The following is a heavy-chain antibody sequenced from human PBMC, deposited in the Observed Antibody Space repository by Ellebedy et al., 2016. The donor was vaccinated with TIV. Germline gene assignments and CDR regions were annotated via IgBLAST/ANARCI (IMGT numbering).Heavy chain of an antibody. J-gene: IGHJ3*02. CDR2: ISYSGST. V-gene: IGHV4-59*01. D-gene: IGHD6-13*01. CDR1: GGSISSYY. Sequence: MPSETLSLTCTVSGGSISSYYWSRIRQPPGKGLDWIGYISYSGSTNYNPSLKSRVTISVDTSKNQFSLRLSSVTAADTAVYYCAGVVWQQPVSYAFDIWGQGTMVTVSS. CDR3: AGVVWQQPVSYAFDI.